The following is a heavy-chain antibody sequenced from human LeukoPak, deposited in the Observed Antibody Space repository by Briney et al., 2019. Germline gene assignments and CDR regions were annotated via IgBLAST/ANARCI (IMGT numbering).Heavy chain of an antibody. CDR1: GGSISGYY. V-gene: IGHV4-59*08. J-gene: IGHJ4*02. D-gene: IGHD3/OR15-3a*01. Sequence: PSETLSLTCTVSGGSISGYYWSWIRQPPGKGLEWIGWIYYRGNTQYNPSLKSRVTISIDKSNNQFSLNLRSVTAADTAVYYCARYDLSPLKHLDYWGQGTLVTVSS. CDR2: IYYRGNT. CDR3: ARYDLSPLKHLDY.